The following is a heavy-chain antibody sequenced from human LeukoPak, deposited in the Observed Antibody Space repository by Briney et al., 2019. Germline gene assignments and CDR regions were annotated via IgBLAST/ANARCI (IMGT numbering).Heavy chain of an antibody. Sequence: GGSLRLSCAASGFTFDDYAMHWVRQAPGKGLEWVSGISWNSGSIGYADSVKGRFTISRDDAKNSLYLQMNSLRAEDTALYYCAKDIRVDTGEYYYYGMDVWGQGTTVTVSS. V-gene: IGHV3-9*01. J-gene: IGHJ6*02. CDR2: ISWNSGSI. D-gene: IGHD5-18*01. CDR1: GFTFDDYA. CDR3: AKDIRVDTGEYYYYGMDV.